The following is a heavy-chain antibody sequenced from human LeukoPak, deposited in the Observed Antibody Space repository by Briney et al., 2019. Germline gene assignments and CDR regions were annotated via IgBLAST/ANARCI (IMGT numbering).Heavy chain of an antibody. V-gene: IGHV4-4*07. CDR2: IYTSGST. Sequence: PSETLSLTCTVSGGSISSYYWSWIRQPAGKGLEWIGRIYTSGSTSYNPSLKSRVTMSVDTSKNQFSLKLSSVTAADTAVYYCARDRGWVYYDSSGPNDAFDIWGQGTMVTVSS. J-gene: IGHJ3*02. CDR3: ARDRGWVYYDSSGPNDAFDI. CDR1: GGSISSYY. D-gene: IGHD3-22*01.